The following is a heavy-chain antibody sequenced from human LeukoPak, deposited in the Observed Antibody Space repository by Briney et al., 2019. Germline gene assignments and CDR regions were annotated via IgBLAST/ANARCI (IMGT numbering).Heavy chain of an antibody. CDR3: AREGAGGSSWSKKNWFDP. Sequence: GGSLRLSCASSGFIFTNYWMTWVRQAPGKGLEWVANIKKDGSEKYYVDSVKGRFIISRDDAKKSVYLQMNSLRAEDTAVYYCAREGAGGSSWSKKNWFDPWGQGTLVTVSS. V-gene: IGHV3-7*01. D-gene: IGHD6-13*01. CDR2: IKKDGSEK. CDR1: GFIFTNYW. J-gene: IGHJ5*02.